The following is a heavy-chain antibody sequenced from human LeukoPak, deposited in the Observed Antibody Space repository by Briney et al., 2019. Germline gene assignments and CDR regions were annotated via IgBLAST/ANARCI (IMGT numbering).Heavy chain of an antibody. V-gene: IGHV3-9*01. CDR1: GFTFDDYA. CDR3: AKVHSSGWYMFND. J-gene: IGHJ4*02. CDR2: ISWNSGSI. Sequence: GRSRRLSCAASGFTFDDYAMHWVRQAPEKGVEWVSGISWNSGSIGYADSVKGRFTISRDNAKNSLYLQMNSLRAEDTALYYCAKVHSSGWYMFNDWSQGTLVTVSS. D-gene: IGHD6-19*01.